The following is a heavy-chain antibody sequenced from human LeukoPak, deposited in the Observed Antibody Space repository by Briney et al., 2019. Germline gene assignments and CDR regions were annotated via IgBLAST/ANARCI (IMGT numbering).Heavy chain of an antibody. V-gene: IGHV3-23*01. CDR3: AKYYYGSGSYYNGNFDY. J-gene: IGHJ4*02. CDR2: ISGSGGST. Sequence: PGGSLRLSCAASGFTFSSYAMSWVRQAPGKGLEWVSAISGSGGSTYYADSVKGRFTISRDNSKNTLYLQMNSLRAEDTTVYYCAKYYYGSGSYYNGNFDYWGQGTLVTVSS. D-gene: IGHD3-10*01. CDR1: GFTFSSYA.